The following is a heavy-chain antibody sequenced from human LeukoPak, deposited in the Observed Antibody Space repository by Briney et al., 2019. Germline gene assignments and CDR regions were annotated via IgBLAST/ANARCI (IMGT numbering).Heavy chain of an antibody. Sequence: GESLKISCKGSGYTFINYWIGWVRQMPGKGLEWMGIIYPGGPDTRYSPSFQGQVTISADKSISTAYLQWSSLKASDTAMYYCARGGGYNYGTFDYWGQGTLVTVSS. CDR3: ARGGGYNYGTFDY. CDR1: GYTFINYW. CDR2: IYPGGPDT. J-gene: IGHJ4*02. V-gene: IGHV5-51*01. D-gene: IGHD5-18*01.